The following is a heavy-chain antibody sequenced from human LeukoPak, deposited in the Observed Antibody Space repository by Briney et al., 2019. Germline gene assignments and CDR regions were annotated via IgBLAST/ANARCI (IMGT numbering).Heavy chain of an antibody. V-gene: IGHV1-8*02. Sequence: ASVKVSCKASGYTFTGYYMHWVRQATGQGLEWMGWMNPNSGNTGYAQKFQGRVTMTRNTSISTAYMELSSLRSEDTAVYYCARAPRYSSSWYYWFDPWGQGTLVTVSS. CDR1: GYTFTGYY. D-gene: IGHD6-13*01. CDR3: ARAPRYSSSWYYWFDP. CDR2: MNPNSGNT. J-gene: IGHJ5*02.